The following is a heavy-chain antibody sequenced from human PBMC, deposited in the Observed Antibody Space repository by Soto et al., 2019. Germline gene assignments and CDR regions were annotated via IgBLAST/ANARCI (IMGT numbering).Heavy chain of an antibody. Sequence: SETLSLTCAVYGGSFSGYYWSWIRQPPGKGLEWIGEINHSGTTYYNPSFKSRVTISVDTSKNQFTLRLTSVTAADSDMYYCESTDSVGYYEYFGQGTLVTVSS. D-gene: IGHD3-22*01. CDR1: GGSFSGYY. CDR2: INHSGTT. J-gene: IGHJ4*02. CDR3: ESTDSVGYYEY. V-gene: IGHV4-34*01.